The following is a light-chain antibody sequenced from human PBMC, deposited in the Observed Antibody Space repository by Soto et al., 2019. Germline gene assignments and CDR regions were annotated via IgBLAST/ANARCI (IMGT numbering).Light chain of an antibody. J-gene: IGKJ1*01. CDR2: GAS. CDR1: QSVSSSY. V-gene: IGKV3-20*01. CDR3: QQYGSSPPWT. Sequence: EIVLTQSPGTLSLSPGERATLSCRASQSVSSSYLAWYQQKPGQAPRLLTCGASSRATGIPDRFSGSGSGTDFTLTISRLEPEDFAVYYCQQYGSSPPWTFGQGTKVDIK.